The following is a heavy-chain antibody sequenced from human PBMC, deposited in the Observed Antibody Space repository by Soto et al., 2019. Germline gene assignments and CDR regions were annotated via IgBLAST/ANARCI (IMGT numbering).Heavy chain of an antibody. CDR2: IYYSGST. CDR3: ARVIVSSSFMEIDY. CDR1: GGSISSYY. Sequence: LSLTCTVSGGSISSYYWSWIRQPPGKGLEWIGYIYYSGSTNYNPSLKSRVTISVDTSKNQFSLKLSSVTAADTAVYYCARVIVSSSFMEIDYWGQGTLVTVSS. D-gene: IGHD6-13*01. J-gene: IGHJ4*02. V-gene: IGHV4-59*01.